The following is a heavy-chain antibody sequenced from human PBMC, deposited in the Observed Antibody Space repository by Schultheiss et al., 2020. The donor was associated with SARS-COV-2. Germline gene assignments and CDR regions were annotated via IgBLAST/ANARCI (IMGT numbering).Heavy chain of an antibody. CDR3: AGGRDCSGGSCYSDWFDP. CDR2: INPNSGGT. J-gene: IGHJ5*02. D-gene: IGHD2-15*01. V-gene: IGHV1-2*07. Sequence: GESLKISCKASGYTFTSYGISWVRQAPGQGLEWMGWINPNSGGTNYAHKFQGRVTMTRDTSISTAYMELSRLRSDDTAVYYCAGGRDCSGGSCYSDWFDPWGQGTLVTVSS. CDR1: GYTFTSYG.